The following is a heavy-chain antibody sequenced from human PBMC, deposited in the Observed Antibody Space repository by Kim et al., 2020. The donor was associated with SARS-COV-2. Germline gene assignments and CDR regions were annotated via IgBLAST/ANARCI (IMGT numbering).Heavy chain of an antibody. Sequence: ASVKVSCKASGSTFSGFYVHWVREAPGRGLQWMGRIDPDSGGTKSAQMFQGRVTMTRDTSIRTVYLELSRLRSDDTAIYYCAKDQEGLEYYFDLCGQGTL. CDR1: GSTFSGFY. V-gene: IGHV1-2*06. CDR2: IDPDSGGT. D-gene: IGHD3-3*01. CDR3: AKDQEGLEYYFDL. J-gene: IGHJ4*02.